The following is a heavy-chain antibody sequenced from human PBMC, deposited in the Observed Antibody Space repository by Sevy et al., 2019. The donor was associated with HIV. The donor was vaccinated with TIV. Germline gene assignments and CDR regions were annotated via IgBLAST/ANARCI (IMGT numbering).Heavy chain of an antibody. J-gene: IGHJ6*03. D-gene: IGHD1-26*01. V-gene: IGHV3-15*01. Sequence: GGSLRLSCAASGFTFSNAWMSWVRQAPGKGLEWVGRIKSKTDGGTTDYAAPGKGRFTISRDDSKNTLYLQMNGLKTEDTAVYYCTTVGELLSYYYYYMDVWGKGTTVTVSS. CDR3: TTVGELLSYYYYYMDV. CDR1: GFTFSNAW. CDR2: IKSKTDGGTT.